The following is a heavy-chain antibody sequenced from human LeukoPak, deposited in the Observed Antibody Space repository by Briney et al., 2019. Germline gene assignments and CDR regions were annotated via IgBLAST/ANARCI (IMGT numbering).Heavy chain of an antibody. CDR3: AKAKVYDFWSGYALDY. J-gene: IGHJ4*02. CDR1: GFTFSSYA. Sequence: PGGSLRLSCAASGFTFSSYAMSWVRQAPGKGLEWASAISGSGGSTYYADSVKGRFTISRDNSKNTLYLQMNSLRAEDTAVYYCAKAKVYDFWSGYALDYWGQGTLVTVSS. V-gene: IGHV3-23*01. CDR2: ISGSGGST. D-gene: IGHD3-3*01.